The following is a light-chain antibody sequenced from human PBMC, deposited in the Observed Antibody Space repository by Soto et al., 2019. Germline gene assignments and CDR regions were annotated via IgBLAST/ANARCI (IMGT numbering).Light chain of an antibody. J-gene: IGKJ1*01. Sequence: EIVLTQSPATLALSPGRRATLCFRASQTVSNYLAWYQQKPGQAPRLLIYDASNRATGVPARFSGRGSGTDFTLTISSLEPEDFAVYYCQQRNNWPGTFGQGTKVDIK. CDR2: DAS. V-gene: IGKV3-11*01. CDR3: QQRNNWPGT. CDR1: QTVSNY.